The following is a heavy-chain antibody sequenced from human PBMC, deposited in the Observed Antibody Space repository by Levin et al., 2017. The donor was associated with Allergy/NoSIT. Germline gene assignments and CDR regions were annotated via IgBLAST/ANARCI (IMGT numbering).Heavy chain of an antibody. Sequence: SETLSLTCTVSGGSISSSSYYWGWIRQPPGKGLEWIGSIYYSGSTYYNPSLKSRVTISVDTSKNQFSLKLSSVTAADTAVYYCARDDNYGSGSPLDYWGQGTLVTVSS. CDR1: GGSISSSSYY. CDR3: ARDDNYGSGSPLDY. V-gene: IGHV4-39*07. J-gene: IGHJ4*02. D-gene: IGHD3-10*01. CDR2: IYYSGST.